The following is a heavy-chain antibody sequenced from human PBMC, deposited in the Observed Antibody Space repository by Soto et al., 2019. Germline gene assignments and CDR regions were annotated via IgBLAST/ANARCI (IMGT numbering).Heavy chain of an antibody. CDR3: AKGGAIVAAGTRVYLYNAVDV. CDR2: INPNSGDT. Sequence: ASVKVSCKASGYTFTGYYVHWVRQAPGQGLEWMGWINPNSGDTYLAQRFQGRVTMNRDTSIGTAYMELRGLTSDDTAEYYCAKGGAIVAAGTRVYLYNAVDVWGQGTTVTVSS. CDR1: GYTFTGYY. J-gene: IGHJ6*02. V-gene: IGHV1-2*02. D-gene: IGHD6-13*01.